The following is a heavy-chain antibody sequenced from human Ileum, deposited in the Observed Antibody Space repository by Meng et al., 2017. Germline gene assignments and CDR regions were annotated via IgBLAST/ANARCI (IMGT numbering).Heavy chain of an antibody. CDR2: GST. D-gene: IGHD7-27*01. CDR1: GACVSSNNDG. Sequence: HLQGSGPGLVWHSETLALTCTVSGACVSSNNDGWGWIRQPPGKGLEWIGYGSTNHNPSLKSRVTISVDTSKNQFFLTLNSVTAADTAIYYCARDHWGSLDYWGQGILVTVSS. V-gene: IGHV4-61*01. CDR3: ARDHWGSLDY. J-gene: IGHJ4*02.